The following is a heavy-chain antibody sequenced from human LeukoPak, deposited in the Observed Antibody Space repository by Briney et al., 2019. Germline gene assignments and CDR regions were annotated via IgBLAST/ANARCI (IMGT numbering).Heavy chain of an antibody. J-gene: IGHJ4*02. CDR2: ISYDGSNK. D-gene: IGHD5-18*01. CDR1: GFTFSSYA. V-gene: IGHV3-30-3*01. Sequence: GGSLRLSCAASGFTFSSYAMHWVRQAPGKGLEWVAVISYDGSNKYYADSVTGRFTISRDNSKNTLYLQMNSLRAEDTAVYYCARETSYGLDYWGQGTLVTVSS. CDR3: ARETSYGLDY.